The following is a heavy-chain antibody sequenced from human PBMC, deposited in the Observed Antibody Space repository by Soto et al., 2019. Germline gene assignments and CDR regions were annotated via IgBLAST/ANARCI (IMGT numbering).Heavy chain of an antibody. CDR3: ARDASYYSLWSGYYPSRNGMDV. Sequence: VQVVESGGGVVQPGRSLRLSCAASGFTFSSFGMHWVRQAPGKGLEWVSLIWYDGSKKSYGDSVKGRFTISRDNSRNTVYLQMNSLRADDSAVYYCARDASYYSLWSGYYPSRNGMDVWGQGTTVNVSS. CDR2: IWYDGSKK. J-gene: IGHJ6*02. D-gene: IGHD3-3*01. CDR1: GFTFSSFG. V-gene: IGHV3-33*01.